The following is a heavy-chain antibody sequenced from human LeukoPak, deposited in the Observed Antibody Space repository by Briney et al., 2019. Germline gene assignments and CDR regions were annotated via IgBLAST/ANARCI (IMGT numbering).Heavy chain of an antibody. Sequence: GGSLRLSCAASGFTVSSYGMHCVRQAPCKGLERGAFIRYDGSNKYYADSVKGRFTISRDNSKNTLYLQMNSLRAEDTAVYYCAKDPSGYYTSWFDPWGQGTLVTVSS. CDR2: IRYDGSNK. CDR3: AKDPSGYYTSWFDP. CDR1: GFTVSSYG. J-gene: IGHJ5*02. D-gene: IGHD3-3*01. V-gene: IGHV3-30*02.